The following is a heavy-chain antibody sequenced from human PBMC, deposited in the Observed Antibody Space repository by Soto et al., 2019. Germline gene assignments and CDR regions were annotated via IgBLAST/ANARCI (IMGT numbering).Heavy chain of an antibody. J-gene: IGHJ5*02. CDR3: ARVVGYCSSTSCYPNWFDP. V-gene: IGHV1-18*01. Sequence: QVQLVQSGAEVKKPGASVKVSCKASGYTLTSYGISWERQAPGQGLEWMGWISAYNGNTNYAQKLQGRVTMTTDTSTSTAYMDLRSLRSDDTAVYYCARVVGYCSSTSCYPNWFDPWGQGTLVTVSS. CDR1: GYTLTSYG. D-gene: IGHD2-2*01. CDR2: ISAYNGNT.